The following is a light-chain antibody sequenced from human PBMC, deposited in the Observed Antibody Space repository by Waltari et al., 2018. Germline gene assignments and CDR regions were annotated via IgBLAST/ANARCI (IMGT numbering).Light chain of an antibody. CDR1: SLRGYY. Sequence: SSELTQDPAVSVALGQTVGITCQGDSLRGYYVSWFHRKPGQAPALVIYGKNNRPSGVADRFSASSSGSTASLTIIGAQAEDEADYYCHSRDSSGDVLIGGGTKLTVV. J-gene: IGLJ2*01. V-gene: IGLV3-19*01. CDR2: GKN. CDR3: HSRDSSGDVL.